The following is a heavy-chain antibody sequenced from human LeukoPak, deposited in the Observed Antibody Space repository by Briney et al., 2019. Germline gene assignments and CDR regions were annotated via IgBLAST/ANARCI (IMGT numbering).Heavy chain of an antibody. CDR1: RFNFGDYS. J-gene: IGHJ6*04. Sequence: GGSVRLSCTASRFNFGDYSLRWFRQAPGVGLEGLTFIRRGGYGGTTEYAASVKGRFTISRDDSKSIAYLQMNSLKTEDTGVYYCTRDHDFWRGPLDVWGKGTTVTVSS. V-gene: IGHV3-49*03. CDR2: IRRGGYGGTT. D-gene: IGHD3-3*01. CDR3: TRDHDFWRGPLDV.